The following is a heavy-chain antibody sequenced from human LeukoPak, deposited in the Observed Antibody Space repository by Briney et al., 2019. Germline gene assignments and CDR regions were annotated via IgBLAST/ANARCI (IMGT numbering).Heavy chain of an antibody. J-gene: IGHJ3*02. CDR2: IRYSGSA. CDR1: GGSISSYY. V-gene: IGHV4-59*01. CDR3: VRGERLGPDI. D-gene: IGHD3-16*01. Sequence: PSETLSLTCTVSGGSISSYYWSWIRQPPGKGLEWIGYIRYSGSANYNPSLKSRVTISVDTSKNQFSLTLGSLTAADTAVYYCVRGERLGPDIWGQGTLVTVSS.